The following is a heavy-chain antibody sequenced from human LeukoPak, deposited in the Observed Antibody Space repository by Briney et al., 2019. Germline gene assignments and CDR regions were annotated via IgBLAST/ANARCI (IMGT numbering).Heavy chain of an antibody. CDR1: GYTFTGYY. CDR2: INPNSGGT. D-gene: IGHD3-10*01. V-gene: IGHV1-2*02. Sequence: GASVKVSCKASGYTFTGYYMHWVRQAPGQGLEWMGWINPNSGGTNYAQKFQGRVTMTRDTSISTAYMELSRLRSDDTAVYYCARVPLWFGELSWWFDPWGQGTLVTVSS. J-gene: IGHJ5*02. CDR3: ARVPLWFGELSWWFDP.